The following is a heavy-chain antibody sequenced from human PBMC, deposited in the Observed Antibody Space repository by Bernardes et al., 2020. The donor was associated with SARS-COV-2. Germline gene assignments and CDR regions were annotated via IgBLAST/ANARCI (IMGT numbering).Heavy chain of an antibody. D-gene: IGHD6-19*01. Sequence: VSVKVSCKISVYTLTELSMRWVRQAPGKGLEWMGGFDPEDGETIYAQKFQGRVTMTEDTSTDTAYMELSSLRSEDTAVYYCATGLAVAGLPLNYYYYYGMDVWGQGTTVNVSS. CDR1: VYTLTELS. V-gene: IGHV1-24*01. J-gene: IGHJ6*02. CDR2: FDPEDGET. CDR3: ATGLAVAGLPLNYYYYYGMDV.